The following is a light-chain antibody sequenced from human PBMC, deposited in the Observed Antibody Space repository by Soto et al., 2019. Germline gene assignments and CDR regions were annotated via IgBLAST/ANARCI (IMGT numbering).Light chain of an antibody. CDR2: QVT. J-gene: IGLJ1*01. Sequence: QSVLTQPASVSGSPGQSITISCSGTSSDIGSYNHVAWYQQFPGKSPKLMIYQVTNRPSGVSNRFSGSRSGNTASLTISGLQAEDEADYYCSSYTDSSNYVFGTGTKLTVL. V-gene: IGLV2-14*01. CDR3: SSYTDSSNYV. CDR1: SSDIGSYNH.